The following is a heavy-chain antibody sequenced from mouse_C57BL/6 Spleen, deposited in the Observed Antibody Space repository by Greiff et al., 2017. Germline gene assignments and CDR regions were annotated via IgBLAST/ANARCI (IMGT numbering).Heavy chain of an antibody. CDR1: GYTFTTYP. CDR2: FHPYNDDT. V-gene: IGHV1-47*01. Sequence: VQLQQSGAELVKPGASVKMSCKASGYTFTTYPIEWMKQNHGKSLEWIGNFHPYNDDTKYNEKFKGNATLTVEKSSSTVYLELSRLTSDDSAVYYCARRIVYYGSSYGYAMDYWGQGTSVTVSS. CDR3: ARRIVYYGSSYGYAMDY. J-gene: IGHJ4*01. D-gene: IGHD1-1*01.